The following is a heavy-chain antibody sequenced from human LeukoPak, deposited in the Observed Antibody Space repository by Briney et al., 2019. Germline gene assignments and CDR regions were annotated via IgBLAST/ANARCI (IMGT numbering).Heavy chain of an antibody. Sequence: GGPLRLSCAASGFTVSSNYMSWVRQAPGKGLEWVSVIYSGGSTYYADSVKGRFTISRDNSKNTLYLQMNSLRAEDTAVYYCARAPERYYGLDIWGQGTMVTVSS. J-gene: IGHJ3*02. CDR1: GFTVSSNY. CDR3: ARAPERYYGLDI. CDR2: IYSGGST. V-gene: IGHV3-53*01. D-gene: IGHD3-10*01.